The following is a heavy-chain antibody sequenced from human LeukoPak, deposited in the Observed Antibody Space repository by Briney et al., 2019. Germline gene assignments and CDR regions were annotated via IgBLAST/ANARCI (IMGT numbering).Heavy chain of an antibody. CDR3: ARDHNVAAAGRGFDP. CDR1: GYTFTGYY. CDR2: IIPIFGTA. D-gene: IGHD6-13*01. J-gene: IGHJ5*02. Sequence: SVKVSCKASGYTFTGYYMHWVRQAPGQGLEWMGGIIPIFGTANYAQKFQGRVTITTDESTSTAYMELSSLRSEDTAVYYCARDHNVAAAGRGFDPWGQGTLVTVSS. V-gene: IGHV1-69*05.